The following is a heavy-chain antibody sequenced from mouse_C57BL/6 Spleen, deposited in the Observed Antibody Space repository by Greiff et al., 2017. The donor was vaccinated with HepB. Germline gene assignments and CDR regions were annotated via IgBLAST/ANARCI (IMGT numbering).Heavy chain of an antibody. Sequence: EVQVVESGGGLVQPGGSMKLSCVASGFTFSNYWMNWVRQSPEKGLEWVAQIRLKSDNYATHYAESVKGRFTISRDDSKSSVYLQMNNLRAEDTGIYYCTGKGGYYAMDYWGQGTSVTVSS. CDR2: IRLKSDNYAT. D-gene: IGHD1-3*01. J-gene: IGHJ4*01. V-gene: IGHV6-3*01. CDR3: TGKGGYYAMDY. CDR1: GFTFSNYW.